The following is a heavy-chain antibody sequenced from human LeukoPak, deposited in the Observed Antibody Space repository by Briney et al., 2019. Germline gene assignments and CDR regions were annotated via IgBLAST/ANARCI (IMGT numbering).Heavy chain of an antibody. CDR1: GGSISSYY. D-gene: IGHD3-22*01. J-gene: IGHJ4*02. Sequence: SETLSLTCTVSGGSISSYYWSWIRQPAGKGLEWIGRIYTSGSTNYNPSLKSRVTMSVDTSKNQFSLKLSSVTAADTAVYYCARGPSSGYYYSAFDYWGQGTLVTVSS. V-gene: IGHV4-4*07. CDR2: IYTSGST. CDR3: ARGPSSGYYYSAFDY.